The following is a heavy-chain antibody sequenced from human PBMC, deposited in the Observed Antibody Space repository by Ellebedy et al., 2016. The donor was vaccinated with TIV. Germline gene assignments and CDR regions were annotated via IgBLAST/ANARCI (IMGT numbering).Heavy chain of an antibody. J-gene: IGHJ6*02. CDR3: ASGWSPQHYGMDV. V-gene: IGHV4-59*01. CDR2: IYYSGST. CDR1: GGSISSYY. D-gene: IGHD2-2*01. Sequence: GSLRLXXTVSGGSISSYYWSWIRQPPGKGLEWIGYIYYSGSTNYNPSLKSRVTISVDTSKNQFSLKLSSVTAADTAVYDCASGWSPQHYGMDVWGQGTTVTVSS.